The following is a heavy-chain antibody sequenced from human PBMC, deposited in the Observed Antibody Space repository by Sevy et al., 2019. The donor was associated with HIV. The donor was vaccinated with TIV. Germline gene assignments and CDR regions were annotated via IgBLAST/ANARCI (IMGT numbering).Heavy chain of an antibody. D-gene: IGHD6-19*01. CDR1: GGSFSGYY. CDR3: AREEEQWLVFDY. CDR2: INHSGST. Sequence: SEILSLTCAVYGGSFSGYYWSWIRQPPGKGLEWIGEINHSGSTNYNPSLKSRVTISVDTSKNQFSLKLSSVTAADTAVYYCAREEEQWLVFDYWGQGTLVTVSS. V-gene: IGHV4-34*01. J-gene: IGHJ4*02.